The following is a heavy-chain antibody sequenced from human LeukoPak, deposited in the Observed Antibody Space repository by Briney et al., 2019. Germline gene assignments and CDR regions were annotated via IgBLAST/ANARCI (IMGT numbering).Heavy chain of an antibody. Sequence: GGSLRLSCAASGFSFSIYSMNWVRQAPGKGLEWVSSISSSSSYIYYADSVKGRFTISRDNAKNSLYLQMNSLRAEDTAVYYCARDRPLGYQLLPFDYWGQGTLVTVSS. CDR3: ARDRPLGYQLLPFDY. J-gene: IGHJ4*02. CDR2: ISSSSSYI. V-gene: IGHV3-21*01. D-gene: IGHD2-2*01. CDR1: GFSFSIYS.